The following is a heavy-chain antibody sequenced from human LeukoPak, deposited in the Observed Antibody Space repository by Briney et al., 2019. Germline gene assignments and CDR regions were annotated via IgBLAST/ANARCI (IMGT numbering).Heavy chain of an antibody. CDR3: ARSTRYYDSSGYYYVEGEYFDY. V-gene: IGHV1-3*01. CDR1: GYTFTSYA. J-gene: IGHJ4*02. CDR2: INAGNGNT. Sequence: ASVKVSCKASGYTFTSYAMHWVRQAPGQRLEWMGWINAGNGNTKYSQKFQGRVTITRDTSASTAYMELSSLRSEDTAVYYCARSTRYYDSSGYYYVEGEYFDYWGQGTLVTVSP. D-gene: IGHD3-22*01.